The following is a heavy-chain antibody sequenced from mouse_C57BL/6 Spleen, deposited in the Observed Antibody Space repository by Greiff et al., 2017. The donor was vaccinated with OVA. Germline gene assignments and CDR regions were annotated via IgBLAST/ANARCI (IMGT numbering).Heavy chain of an antibody. CDR1: GYTFTSYW. CDR3: ARGGTANFDV. V-gene: IGHV1-52*01. Sequence: VQLQQPGAELVRPGSSVKLSCKASGYTFTSYWMHWVKQRPIQGLEWTGNIDPSDSETHYNQKFKDKATLTVDKSSSTAYMQLSSLTSEDSAVYYCARGGTANFDVWGTGTTVTVSS. CDR2: IDPSDSET. J-gene: IGHJ1*03. D-gene: IGHD3-3*01.